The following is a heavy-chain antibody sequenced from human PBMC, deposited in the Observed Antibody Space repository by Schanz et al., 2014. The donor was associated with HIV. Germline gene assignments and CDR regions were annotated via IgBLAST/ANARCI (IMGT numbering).Heavy chain of an antibody. V-gene: IGHV4-59*06. CDR1: GGSISSFY. CDR2: IYYSGST. J-gene: IGHJ3*02. CDR3: ARGYYDSSGYIHAFDI. D-gene: IGHD3-22*01. Sequence: QVQLQESGPGLVKPSETLSLTCTVSGGSISSFYWGWIRQPPGKGLEWIGYIYYSGSTYYNPSLKSRVTISVDTSKNQFSLKLSSVTAADTAVYYCARGYYDSSGYIHAFDIWGQGTMVTVSS.